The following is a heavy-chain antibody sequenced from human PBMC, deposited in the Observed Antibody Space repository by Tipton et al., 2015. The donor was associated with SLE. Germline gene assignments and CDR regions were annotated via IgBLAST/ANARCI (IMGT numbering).Heavy chain of an antibody. CDR1: GGSISSSNYY. CDR2: IYYSGST. Sequence: TLSLTCTVSGGSISSSNYYWGWIRQPPGKGLEWIGYIYYSGSTNYNPYLKSRVTISVDTSTNQFSLNLSSVTASDTAVFYCAREGYSYGPFDYWGQVTLVPVSS. V-gene: IGHV4-61*01. J-gene: IGHJ4*02. D-gene: IGHD5-18*01. CDR3: AREGYSYGPFDY.